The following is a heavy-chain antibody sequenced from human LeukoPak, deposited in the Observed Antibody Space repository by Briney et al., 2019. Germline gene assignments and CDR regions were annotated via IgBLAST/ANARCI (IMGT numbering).Heavy chain of an antibody. J-gene: IGHJ5*02. Sequence: PGGSLRLSCAASGFTFSSYWMHWVRQAPGKGLVWVSRINSDGSSTSYADSVKGRFTISRDNAKNTLYLQMNSLRAEDTAVCYCARVPRLSNWFDPWGQGTLVTVSP. D-gene: IGHD3-16*02. V-gene: IGHV3-74*01. CDR1: GFTFSSYW. CDR2: INSDGSST. CDR3: ARVPRLSNWFDP.